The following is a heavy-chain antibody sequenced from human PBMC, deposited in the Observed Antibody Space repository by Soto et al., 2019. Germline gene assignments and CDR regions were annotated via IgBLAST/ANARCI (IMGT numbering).Heavy chain of an antibody. CDR3: ARGRLTVTTSYYGIDV. D-gene: IGHD4-4*01. Sequence: QVQMVQSGAEVKKPRASVKVSCKASGYTLTSYGISSVRQAPGQGLEWMGWFSAYNGNPNYAQKLQGRVTMPPDTSTSTAYMELRSLRSDDTAVYYCARGRLTVTTSYYGIDVWGQGTTVTVSS. V-gene: IGHV1-18*01. CDR2: FSAYNGNP. CDR1: GYTLTSYG. J-gene: IGHJ6*02.